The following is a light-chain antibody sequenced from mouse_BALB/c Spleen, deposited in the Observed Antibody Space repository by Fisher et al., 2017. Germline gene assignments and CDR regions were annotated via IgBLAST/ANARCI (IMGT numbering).Light chain of an antibody. CDR1: SSVSY. Sequence: IVLTQSTAIMSASPGEKVTITCSASSSVSYMHWYQQKSGTSPKLLIYSTSNLASGVPARFSGSGSGTSYSLTISSMEAEDAATYYCQQWSSNPPTFGGGTKLEIK. CDR3: QQWSSNPPT. CDR2: STS. J-gene: IGKJ1*01. V-gene: IGKV4-57*01.